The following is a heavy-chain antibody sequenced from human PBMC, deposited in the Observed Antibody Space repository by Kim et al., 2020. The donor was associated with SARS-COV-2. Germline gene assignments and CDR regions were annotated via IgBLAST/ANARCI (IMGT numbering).Heavy chain of an antibody. CDR2: IYYSGST. V-gene: IGHV4-59*13. Sequence: SETLSLTCTVSGGSISSYYWSWIRQPPGKGLEWIGYIYYSGSTNYNPSLKSRVTISVDTSKNQFSLKLSSVTAADTAVHYCARGGHNYYYGMDVWGQGTT. J-gene: IGHJ6*02. CDR3: ARGGHNYYYGMDV. CDR1: GGSISSYY.